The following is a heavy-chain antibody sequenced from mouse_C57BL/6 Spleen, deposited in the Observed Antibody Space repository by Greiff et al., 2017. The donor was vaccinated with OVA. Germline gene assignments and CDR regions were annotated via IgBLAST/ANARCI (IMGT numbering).Heavy chain of an antibody. Sequence: EVQLQQSGPELVKPGASVKISCKASGYSFTGYYMNWVKQSPEKSLEWIGEINPSTGGTTYNQKFKAKATLTVDKSSSTAYMQLKSLTSEDSAVYYCARRKYGPQGAMDYWGQGTSVTVSS. CDR2: INPSTGGT. V-gene: IGHV1-42*01. J-gene: IGHJ4*01. D-gene: IGHD2-10*02. CDR3: ARRKYGPQGAMDY. CDR1: GYSFTGYY.